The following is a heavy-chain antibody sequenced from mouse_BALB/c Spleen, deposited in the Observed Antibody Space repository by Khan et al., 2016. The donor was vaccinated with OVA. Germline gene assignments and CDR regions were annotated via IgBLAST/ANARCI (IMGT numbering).Heavy chain of an antibody. CDR3: ARDGNFFYAMDY. Sequence: VQLKQSGAELVKPGASVKLSCTASGFNIKDTYMHWVKQRPEQGLEWIGRIDPANGNTKYDPKFQGKATITADTSSNTAYLQLSSLTSEDTAVYYCARDGNFFYAMDYWGQGTSVTVSS. CDR2: IDPANGNT. V-gene: IGHV14-3*02. CDR1: GFNIKDTY. J-gene: IGHJ4*01. D-gene: IGHD2-1*01.